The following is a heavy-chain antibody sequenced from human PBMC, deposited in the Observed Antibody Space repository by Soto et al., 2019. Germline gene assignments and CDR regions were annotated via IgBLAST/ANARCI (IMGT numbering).Heavy chain of an antibody. J-gene: IGHJ6*02. D-gene: IGHD2-2*01. CDR3: ARADIVVVAAAPGGYYYYGMDG. Sequence: ASVKVSCKASGYTFTGYYMHWVRQAPGQGXEWMGWINPNSGGTNYAQKFQGRVTMTRDTSISTAYMELSRLRSDDTAVYYCARADIVVVAAAPGGYYYYGMDGWGQGTTVTVSS. CDR1: GYTFTGYY. CDR2: INPNSGGT. V-gene: IGHV1-2*02.